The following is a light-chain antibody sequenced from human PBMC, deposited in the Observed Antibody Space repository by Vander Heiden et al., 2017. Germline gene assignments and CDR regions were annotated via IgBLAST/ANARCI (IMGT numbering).Light chain of an antibody. J-gene: IGLJ3*02. CDR2: SDN. Sequence: QSVLTQPPSASGTPGQRVTISCSGSSSNIGSNIVNWYQQLPGTAPKLLIYSDNQRPSGVPDRFSGSKSGSSASLAISGLQSEDEADDYCESWDARLNGPNWVFGGGTKLTVL. V-gene: IGLV1-44*01. CDR1: SSNIGSNI. CDR3: ESWDARLNGPNWV.